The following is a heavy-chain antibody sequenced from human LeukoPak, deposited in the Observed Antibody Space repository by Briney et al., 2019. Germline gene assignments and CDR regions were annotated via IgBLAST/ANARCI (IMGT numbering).Heavy chain of an antibody. Sequence: GGSLRLSCAASGFTFDDYAMHWVRQAPGKGLEWVSGISWNSGSIGYADSVKGRFTISRDNAKNSLYLQMNSLRAEDTALYYCAKDLAPLLWFGADAFDIWGQGTMVTVSS. V-gene: IGHV3-9*01. CDR2: ISWNSGSI. D-gene: IGHD3-10*01. J-gene: IGHJ3*02. CDR3: AKDLAPLLWFGADAFDI. CDR1: GFTFDDYA.